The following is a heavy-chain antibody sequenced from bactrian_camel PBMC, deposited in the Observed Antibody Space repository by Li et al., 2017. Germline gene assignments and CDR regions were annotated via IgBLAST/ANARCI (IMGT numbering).Heavy chain of an antibody. Sequence: HVQLVESGGGLVQPGGSLRLTCAASGFTFSSYWMYWVRQAPGKGLEWVSDINAYDVTYHADSVKGRFTISRDNAENTMYLQLNSLKTEDTAMYYCAAVGVRYCRGLSISDFAYWGQGTQVTVS. V-gene: IGHV3S1*01. D-gene: IGHD5*01. CDR2: INAYDVT. J-gene: IGHJ6*01. CDR1: GFTFSSYW. CDR3: AAVGVRYCRGLSISDFAY.